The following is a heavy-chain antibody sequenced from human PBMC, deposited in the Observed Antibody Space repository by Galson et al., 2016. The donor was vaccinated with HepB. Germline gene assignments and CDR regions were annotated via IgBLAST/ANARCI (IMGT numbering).Heavy chain of an antibody. CDR3: AGREGVTTYDY. V-gene: IGHV5-51*01. Sequence: QSGAEVKKPGESLKISCKGSGYNFNNYWIAWVRQMPGTGLECMGIIYPADSDTRYNPSFEGQVTISVDKSLRTAFLQWSSLKASDTAIYYCAGREGVTTYDYWGQGTQVTVSS. D-gene: IGHD2-21*02. J-gene: IGHJ4*02. CDR2: IYPADSDT. CDR1: GYNFNNYW.